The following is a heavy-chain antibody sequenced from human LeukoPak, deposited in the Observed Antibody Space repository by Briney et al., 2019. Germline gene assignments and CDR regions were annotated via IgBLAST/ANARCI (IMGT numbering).Heavy chain of an antibody. CDR3: ARDLGNTGWYTFDY. CDR1: GDSVSSNNGA. V-gene: IGHV6-1*01. J-gene: IGHJ4*02. Sequence: SQTLSLTCDISGDSVSSNNGAWNWIRQSPSRGLEWLGRTYYRSKWYNDYAGSLNGRITISPDTSKNQFSLHLNSVTPEDTAVYYCARDLGNTGWYTFDYWGQGILVSVSS. D-gene: IGHD6-19*01. CDR2: TYYRSKWYN.